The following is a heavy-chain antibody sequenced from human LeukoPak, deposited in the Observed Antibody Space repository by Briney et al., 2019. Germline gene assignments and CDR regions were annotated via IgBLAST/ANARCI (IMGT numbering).Heavy chain of an antibody. J-gene: IGHJ4*02. CDR1: GYSISSGYY. CDR3: ARGYSYGAPTFDY. V-gene: IGHV4-38-2*01. D-gene: IGHD5-18*01. Sequence: SETLSLTCAVSGYSISSGYYWGWIRQPPGKGLEWIGSIYHSGSTYYNPSLKSRVTISVDTSKNQFSLKLSSVTAADTAVYYCARGYSYGAPTFDYWGQGTLVTVSS. CDR2: IYHSGST.